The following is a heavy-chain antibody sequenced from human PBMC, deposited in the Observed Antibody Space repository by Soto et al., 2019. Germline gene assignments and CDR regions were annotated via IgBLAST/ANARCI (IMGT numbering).Heavy chain of an antibody. Sequence: EVQLVESGGGLVQSGGSLRLSCEASGFSFITYRMNWVRQAPGKGLEWLASIKEDGSEKQYVDSVKGRFTNSGDNAKNALYLQMNSLNEEDTAVYYCVRAISGSFALWGQGTLVIVSS. CDR2: IKEDGSEK. CDR3: VRAISGSFAL. V-gene: IGHV3-7*04. D-gene: IGHD3-9*01. J-gene: IGHJ4*02. CDR1: GFSFITYR.